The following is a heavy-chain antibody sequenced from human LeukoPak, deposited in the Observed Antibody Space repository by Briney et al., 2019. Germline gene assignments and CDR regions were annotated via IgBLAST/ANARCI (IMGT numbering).Heavy chain of an antibody. J-gene: IGHJ2*01. D-gene: IGHD1-26*01. V-gene: IGHV3-53*01. CDR3: ARVGDHYHWYLDV. CDR1: GFTVSTYY. CDR2: LYSGGST. Sequence: GGSPRLSCEGSGFTVSTYYMNWVRQAPGKGLEWVAILYSGGSTYYADSVKGRFTVSRDISKNTVYLQMTNLRAEDTAVYYCARVGDHYHWYLDVWGRGTLVTASS.